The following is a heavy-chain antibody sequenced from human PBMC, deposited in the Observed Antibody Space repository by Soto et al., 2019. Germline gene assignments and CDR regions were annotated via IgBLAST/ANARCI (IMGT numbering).Heavy chain of an antibody. CDR1: GYTFTGYY. CDR3: ARGSGTSCYNFYSCSESYPYYFDY. Sequence: ASVKVSCKASGYTFTGYYMHWVRQAPGQGLEWMGWINPNSGGTNYAQKFQGWVTMTRDTSISTAYMELSRLRSDDTAVYYCARGSGTSCYNFYSCSESYPYYFDYWGQGTLVTVSS. D-gene: IGHD2-2*02. CDR2: INPNSGGT. V-gene: IGHV1-2*04. J-gene: IGHJ4*02.